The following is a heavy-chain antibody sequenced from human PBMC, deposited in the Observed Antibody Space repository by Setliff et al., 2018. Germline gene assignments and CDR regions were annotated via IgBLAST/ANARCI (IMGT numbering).Heavy chain of an antibody. Sequence: ETLSLTCTVSGDSISRSTYYWGWIRQSPGKGLDWIGTVDHSGNTFYNPSLKSRVTISVDTSKNQFSLKLTSVSAADTAVYYCARRDPTGYYGYSFDFWGQGTQVTVSS. CDR1: GDSISRSTYY. CDR3: ARRDPTGYYGYSFDF. J-gene: IGHJ4*02. V-gene: IGHV4-39*01. D-gene: IGHD3-9*01. CDR2: VDHSGNT.